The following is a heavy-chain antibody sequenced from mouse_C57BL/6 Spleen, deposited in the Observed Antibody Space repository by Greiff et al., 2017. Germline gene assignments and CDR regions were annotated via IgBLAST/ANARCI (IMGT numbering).Heavy chain of an antibody. CDR1: GYTFTSYW. CDR2: IDPADGGT. D-gene: IGHD2-2*01. Sequence: VQLQQPGAELVRPGSSVKLSCKASGYTFTSYWMHWVKQRPVQGLEWIGNIDPADGGTHYNQKFKDKATLTVDKSSSTAYMQLSSLTSEDSAVYYCARGGYDGGFDYWGQGTTLTVSA. CDR3: ARGGYDGGFDY. V-gene: IGHV1-52*01. J-gene: IGHJ2*01.